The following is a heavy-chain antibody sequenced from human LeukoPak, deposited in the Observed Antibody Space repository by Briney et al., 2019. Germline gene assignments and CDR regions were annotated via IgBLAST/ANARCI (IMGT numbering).Heavy chain of an antibody. D-gene: IGHD3-10*01. CDR1: GYTFSSYD. V-gene: IGHV1-8*01. CDR2: MNPNSGNT. Sequence: ASVKVSCKASGYTFSSYDINWVRQATGQGLEWMGWMNPNSGNTGYAQKLQGRVTMTRDTSISTAYMELSSLTSEDTAVYYCARRHYSDSGSPLVWGQGTTVTVSS. CDR3: ARRHYSDSGSPLV. J-gene: IGHJ6*02.